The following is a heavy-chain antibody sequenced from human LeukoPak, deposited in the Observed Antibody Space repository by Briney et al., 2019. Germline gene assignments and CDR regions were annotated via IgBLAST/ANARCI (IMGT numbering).Heavy chain of an antibody. CDR2: IYYSGNT. J-gene: IGHJ4*02. CDR3: ARAGSSGYSIDY. D-gene: IGHD3-22*01. V-gene: IGHV4-59*01. Sequence: SETLSLTCSVSGVSLSSYYWSWIRQPPGKGLEWIGYIYYSGNTNYNPSLKSRVTISIDTSKNQFSLKLTSVTAADTAVYYCARAGSSGYSIDYWGQGTLVTVSS. CDR1: GVSLSSYY.